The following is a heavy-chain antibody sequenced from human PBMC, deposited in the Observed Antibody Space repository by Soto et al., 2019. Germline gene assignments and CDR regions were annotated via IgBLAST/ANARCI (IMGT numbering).Heavy chain of an antibody. CDR1: GGSITNYY. CDR3: ARHGFGPLHGLVDV. J-gene: IGHJ6*02. CDR2: IQYNGYS. D-gene: IGHD3-10*01. Sequence: QVQLQESGPGLVKPSETLSLTCTVSGGSITNYYCSWFRQPPGKGLEWIGYIQYNGYSAYNLSLKRRVTMSMDTSKTQFSLMLESVTATATAVYYCARHGFGPLHGLVDVWGQGTTVIVSS. V-gene: IGHV4-59*08.